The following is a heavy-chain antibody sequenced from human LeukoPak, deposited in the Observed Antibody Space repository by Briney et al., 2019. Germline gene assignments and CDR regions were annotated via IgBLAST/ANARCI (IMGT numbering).Heavy chain of an antibody. CDR1: GVSVNSSDHY. CDR3: AIGKVSEI. V-gene: IGHV4-30-4*01. CDR2: ISHSGTT. Sequence: PSETLSLTCAVSGVSVNSSDHYWSWIRQTQGKGLEWIGYISHSGTTYYNPSLKRLVTIAVDTSKNQFFLIQSSMTIADTAIYFGAIGKVSEIWGQGSLVTVSS. D-gene: IGHD5-24*01. J-gene: IGHJ4*01.